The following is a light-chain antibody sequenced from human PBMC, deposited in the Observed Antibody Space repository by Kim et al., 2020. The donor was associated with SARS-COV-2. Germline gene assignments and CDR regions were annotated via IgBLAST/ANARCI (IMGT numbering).Light chain of an antibody. CDR1: KLGDKY. J-gene: IGLJ3*02. V-gene: IGLV3-1*01. CDR3: QAWDSSWV. CDR2: QDS. Sequence: SYKLTQPPSVSVSPGQTASITCSGDKLGDKYACWYQQKPGQSPVLVIYQDSKRPSGIPERFSGSNSGNTATLTISGTQAMDEADYYCQAWDSSWVFGGGTQLTVL.